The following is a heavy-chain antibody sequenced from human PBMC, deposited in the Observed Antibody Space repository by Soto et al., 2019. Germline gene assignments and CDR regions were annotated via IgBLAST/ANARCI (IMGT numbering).Heavy chain of an antibody. CDR2: INHSGST. V-gene: IGHV4-34*01. CDR1: GGSFSGYY. J-gene: IGHJ4*02. D-gene: IGHD6-13*01. Sequence: QVQLQQWGAGLLKPSETLSLTCAVYGGSFSGYYWSWIRQPPGKGLESIGEINHSGSTNYNPSLKCRVTISVDTSKNQFSLKLSSVTAADTAVYYCARETAMEEQPASRDCYFDYWGQGTLVTVSS. CDR3: ARETAMEEQPASRDCYFDY.